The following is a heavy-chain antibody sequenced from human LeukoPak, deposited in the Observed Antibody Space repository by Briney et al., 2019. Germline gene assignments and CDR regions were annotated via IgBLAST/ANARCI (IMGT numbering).Heavy chain of an antibody. Sequence: SETLSLTCAVYGGSFSGYYWSWIRQPPGKGLEWIGEINHSGSTNYNPSLKSRVTISVDTSKNQFSLKLSSVTAADTAVYYCARVRSGCSGGSCPPINNWFDPWGQGTLVTVSS. V-gene: IGHV4-34*01. J-gene: IGHJ5*02. CDR1: GGSFSGYY. CDR2: INHSGST. D-gene: IGHD2-15*01. CDR3: ARVRSGCSGGSCPPINNWFDP.